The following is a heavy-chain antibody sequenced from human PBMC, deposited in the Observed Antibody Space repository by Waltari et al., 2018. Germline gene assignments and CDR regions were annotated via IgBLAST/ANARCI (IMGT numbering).Heavy chain of an antibody. CDR2: ISAYNGNT. Sequence: QVQLVQSGAEVKKPGASVKVSCKASGYTFTSYGISWVRQAPGQGLEWMGWISAYNGNTNYAQKLQGRVTMTTDTSTSTAYMELRSLRSDDTAVYYCARLLFGESSWSPEGGWFDPWGQGTLVTVSS. CDR1: GYTFTSYG. CDR3: ARLLFGESSWSPEGGWFDP. V-gene: IGHV1-18*01. J-gene: IGHJ5*02. D-gene: IGHD3-16*01.